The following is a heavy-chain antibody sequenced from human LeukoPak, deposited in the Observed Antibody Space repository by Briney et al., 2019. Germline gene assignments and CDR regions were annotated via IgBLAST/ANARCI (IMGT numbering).Heavy chain of an antibody. J-gene: IGHJ6*02. V-gene: IGHV1-2*02. CDR3: ARGDLEYSSSSDYYYYYGMDV. D-gene: IGHD6-6*01. CDR2: INPNSGGT. Sequence: ASVKVSCTTSGYTFTGNYMHWVRQAPGQGLEWMGWINPNSGGTNYAQKFQGRVTMTRDTSISTAYMELSRLRSDDTAVYYCARGDLEYSSSSDYYYYYGMDVWGQGTTVTVSS. CDR1: GYTFTGNY.